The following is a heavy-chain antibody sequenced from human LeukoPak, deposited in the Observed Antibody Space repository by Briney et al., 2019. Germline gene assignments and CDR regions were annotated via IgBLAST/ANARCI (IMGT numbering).Heavy chain of an antibody. CDR3: ASEGGSSWLPNV. D-gene: IGHD6-13*01. CDR1: GGSIDSHF. Sequence: SETLSLTCTVSGGSIDSHFWSWIRQPPGKGLEWIGNIFYSGSTNNNPSLERRLTISQDSSKNQVSLRLTSATAADTAVYYCASEGGSSWLPNVWGKGTTVTVSS. V-gene: IGHV4-59*08. J-gene: IGHJ6*04. CDR2: IFYSGST.